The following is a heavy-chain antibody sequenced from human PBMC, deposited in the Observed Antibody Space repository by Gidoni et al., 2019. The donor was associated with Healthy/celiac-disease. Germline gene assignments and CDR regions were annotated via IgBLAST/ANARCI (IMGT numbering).Heavy chain of an antibody. V-gene: IGHV4-61*01. Sequence: QVQLQESGPGLVKPSETLSLTCTVSGGSVSSGSYYWRWIRQPPGKGLEWIGYLYYSGSTNYNPSLKSRVTISVDTSKNQFSLKLSSVTAADTAVYYCAREYSSSGRAFDIWGQGTMVTVSS. D-gene: IGHD6-6*01. CDR1: GGSVSSGSYY. CDR3: AREYSSSGRAFDI. J-gene: IGHJ3*02. CDR2: LYYSGST.